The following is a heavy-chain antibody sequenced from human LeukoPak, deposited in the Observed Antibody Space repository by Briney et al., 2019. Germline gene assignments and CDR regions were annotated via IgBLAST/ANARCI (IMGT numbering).Heavy chain of an antibody. D-gene: IGHD7-27*01. J-gene: IGHJ3*02. CDR1: GGSISSYY. CDR3: ARFQLGISAFDI. V-gene: IGHV4-59*01. CDR2: IYYSGST. Sequence: SKTLSLTCTVSGGSISSYYWSWIRQPPGKGLEWIGYIYYSGSTDYNPSLKSRVTISIDTSKNQFSLKLSSVTAADTAVYYCARFQLGISAFDIWGQGTMVTVSS.